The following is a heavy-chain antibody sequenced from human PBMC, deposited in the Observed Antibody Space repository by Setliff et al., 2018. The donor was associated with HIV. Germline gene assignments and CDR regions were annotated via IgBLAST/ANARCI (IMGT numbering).Heavy chain of an antibody. CDR1: GFIFNDYH. CDR2: ISRESHT. V-gene: IGHV3-11*05. CDR3: ATDHHRRDGYNFDS. J-gene: IGHJ4*02. Sequence: GGSLRLSCLTSGFIFNDYHLGWVRQAPGQGLEWISYISRESHTSYSESVKGRFIVSRDDTKRSLYLQMHSLRPEDTAVYYCATDHHRRDGYNFDSWGQGTLVTVSS. D-gene: IGHD2-21*02.